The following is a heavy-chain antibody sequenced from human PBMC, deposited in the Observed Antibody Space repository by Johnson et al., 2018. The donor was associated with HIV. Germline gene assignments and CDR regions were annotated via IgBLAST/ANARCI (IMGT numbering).Heavy chain of an antibody. CDR1: GFTFSSYW. D-gene: IGHD6-19*01. J-gene: IGHJ3*02. CDR2: IKQDGREK. Sequence: EVQLVESGGGLVQPGGSLRLSCAASGFTFSSYWMSWVRQAPGKGLEWVANIKQDGREKYYVDSVKGRFTISRDNSKNTLYLQMNSLRAEDTAVFYCARDHSSGPDAFDIWGQGTMVTVSS. CDR3: ARDHSSGPDAFDI. V-gene: IGHV3-7*01.